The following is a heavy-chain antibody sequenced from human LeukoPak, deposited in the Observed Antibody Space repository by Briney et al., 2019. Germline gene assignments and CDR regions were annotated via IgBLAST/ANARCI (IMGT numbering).Heavy chain of an antibody. D-gene: IGHD5-12*01. CDR2: ISGSGGST. J-gene: IGHJ4*02. Sequence: GGSLRLSFAPSGFTFSSYAMSWVRQAPGKGLEGVSPISGSGGSTYYADSVKGRFTISRDNYKNTMYLQMNSMSAEDTAVYYCANERVDIVATVGYWGQGTLVTVSS. CDR1: GFTFSSYA. CDR3: ANERVDIVATVGY. V-gene: IGHV3-23*01.